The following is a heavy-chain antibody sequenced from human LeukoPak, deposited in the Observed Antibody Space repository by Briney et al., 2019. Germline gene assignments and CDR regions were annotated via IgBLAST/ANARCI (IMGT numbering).Heavy chain of an antibody. CDR1: GFTLSSYE. V-gene: IGHV3-23*01. Sequence: GGSLRLSCTASGFTLSSYEMSWIRQAPGKGLEWVSSIDYSGGSTYYADSVKGRFTISRDNSKNTLWLQMRTLGAEDTAVYYCAKAGSIRFDYWGQGTLVTVSS. CDR2: IDYSGGST. D-gene: IGHD1-26*01. CDR3: AKAGSIRFDY. J-gene: IGHJ4*02.